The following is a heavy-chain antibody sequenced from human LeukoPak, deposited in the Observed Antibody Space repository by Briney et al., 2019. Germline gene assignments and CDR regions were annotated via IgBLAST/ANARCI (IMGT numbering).Heavy chain of an antibody. CDR1: GFTFSNHA. D-gene: IGHD1-26*01. CDR3: ARVVGANGFDY. J-gene: IGHJ4*02. Sequence: QPGGSLRLSCAASGFTFSNHAMNWVRQAPGKGLEWVSYISSGGTTIYYADSVKGRFTISRDNAKNSLYLQMNSLRAEDTAVYYCARVVGANGFDYWGQGTLVTVSS. V-gene: IGHV3-48*03. CDR2: ISSGGTTI.